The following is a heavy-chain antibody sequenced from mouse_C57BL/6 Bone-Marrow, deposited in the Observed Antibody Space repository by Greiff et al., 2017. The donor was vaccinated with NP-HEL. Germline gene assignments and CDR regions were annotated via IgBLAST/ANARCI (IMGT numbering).Heavy chain of an antibody. Sequence: EVKLMESGGGLVQPGGSLSLSCAASGFTFTDYYMSWVRQPPGKALGWLGFIRNKANGYTTEYSASVKGRFTISRDNSQSILYLQMNALRAEDSATYYCARYATFYYYAMDYWGQGTSVTVSS. V-gene: IGHV7-3*01. CDR3: ARYATFYYYAMDY. D-gene: IGHD4-1*02. CDR2: IRNKANGYTT. CDR1: GFTFTDYY. J-gene: IGHJ4*01.